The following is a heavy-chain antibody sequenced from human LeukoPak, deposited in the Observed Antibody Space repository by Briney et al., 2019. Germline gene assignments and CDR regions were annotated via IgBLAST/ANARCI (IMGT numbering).Heavy chain of an antibody. CDR2: ISYDGSNK. CDR3: AEDPSEAVAGL. CDR1: GFTFSSYG. D-gene: IGHD6-19*01. V-gene: IGHV3-30*18. J-gene: IGHJ4*02. Sequence: LPGGSLRLSCAASGFTFSSYGMHWVRQAPGKGLEWVAVISYDGSNKYYADSVKGRFTISRDNSKNTLYLQMNSLRAEDTAVYYCAEDPSEAVAGLWGQGTLVTVSS.